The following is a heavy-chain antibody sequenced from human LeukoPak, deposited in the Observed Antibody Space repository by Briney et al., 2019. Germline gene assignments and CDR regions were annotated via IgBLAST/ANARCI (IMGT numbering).Heavy chain of an antibody. V-gene: IGHV3-74*01. CDR1: GXTFSSYW. J-gene: IGHJ3*02. D-gene: IGHD2-15*01. CDR2: INGGGSST. CDR3: AKETVVVVAATPDAFDI. Sequence: PGGSLRLSCAASGXTFSSYWMHWVRQAPGKGPVCVSRINGGGSSTYYADSVKGRFTVSRDNAKNTLYLQMNSLRAEDTAVYYCAKETVVVVAATPDAFDIWGQGTMVTVSS.